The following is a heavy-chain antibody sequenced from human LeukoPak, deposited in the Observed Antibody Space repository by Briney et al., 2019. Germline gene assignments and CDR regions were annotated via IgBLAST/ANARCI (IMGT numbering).Heavy chain of an antibody. V-gene: IGHV3-66*01. CDR3: ARFYGVPGGWFDP. Sequence: PGGSLRLSWAASGXTIRSNHMTWVRQAPGKGLEWVSVIYDGGSTYYADSVKGRFTISRDNSKNTLYLQMNSLRAEDTAVYYCARFYGVPGGWFDPWGQGTLVTVSS. CDR1: GXTIRSNH. CDR2: IYDGGST. J-gene: IGHJ5*02. D-gene: IGHD4-17*01.